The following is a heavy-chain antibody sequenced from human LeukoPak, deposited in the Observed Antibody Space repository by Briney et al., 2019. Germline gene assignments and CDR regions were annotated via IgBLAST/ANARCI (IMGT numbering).Heavy chain of an antibody. Sequence: ASVKVSCKASGYTFTSYAMNWVRQAPGQGLEWMGWISAYNGNTNYAQKLQGRVTMTTDTSTSTAYMELRSLRSDDTAVYYCAREATFGEFDFDIWGQGTMVTVSS. V-gene: IGHV1-18*01. CDR3: AREATFGEFDFDI. D-gene: IGHD3-10*02. CDR2: ISAYNGNT. CDR1: GYTFTSYA. J-gene: IGHJ3*02.